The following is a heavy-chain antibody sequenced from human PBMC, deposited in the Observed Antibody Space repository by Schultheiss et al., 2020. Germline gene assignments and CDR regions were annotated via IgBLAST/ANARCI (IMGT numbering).Heavy chain of an antibody. D-gene: IGHD4-17*01. J-gene: IGHJ5*02. CDR1: GYTFTSYY. CDR3: ARDSGSTLTTFGPPGHP. Sequence: ASVKVSCKASGYTFTSYYMHWVRQAPGQGLEWMGWINPNSGGTNYAQKFQGRVTMTRDTSISTAYMELTSLTSDDTAVYYCARDSGSTLTTFGPPGHPWGQGTLVTGYS. CDR2: INPNSGGT. V-gene: IGHV1-2*02.